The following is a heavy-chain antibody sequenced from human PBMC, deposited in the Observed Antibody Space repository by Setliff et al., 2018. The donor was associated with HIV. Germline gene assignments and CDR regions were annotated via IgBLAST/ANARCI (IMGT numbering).Heavy chain of an antibody. CDR1: GGSISSSTYY. CDR3: ARHRDPPGTSWIYYYYYMDL. Sequence: SETLSLTCTVSGGSISSSTYYWVWIRQPPGKGLEWIGSIDYSGSTFYNPSLKSRLTISVDTSKNHVSLRLSSVTAADTGVYYCARHRDPPGTSWIYYYYYMDLWGEGTTVTISS. CDR2: IDYSGST. J-gene: IGHJ6*03. V-gene: IGHV4-39*01. D-gene: IGHD6-13*01.